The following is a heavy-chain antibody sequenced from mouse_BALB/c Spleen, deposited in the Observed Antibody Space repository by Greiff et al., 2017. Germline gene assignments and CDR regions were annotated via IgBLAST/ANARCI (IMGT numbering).Heavy chain of an antibody. Sequence: EVKLVESGGGLVQPGGSRKLSCAASGFTFSSFGMHWVRQAPEKGLEWVAYISSGSSTIYYADTVKGRFTISRDNPKNTLFLQMTSLRSEDTAMYYCARGAGYGNYEDYYAMDYWGQGTSVTVSS. CDR1: GFTFSSFG. V-gene: IGHV5-17*02. D-gene: IGHD2-10*02. CDR2: ISSGSSTI. CDR3: ARGAGYGNYEDYYAMDY. J-gene: IGHJ4*01.